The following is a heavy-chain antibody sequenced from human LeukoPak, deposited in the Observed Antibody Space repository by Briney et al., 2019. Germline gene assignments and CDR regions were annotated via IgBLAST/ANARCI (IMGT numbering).Heavy chain of an antibody. J-gene: IGHJ6*02. CDR1: GDSVSSNSAA. D-gene: IGHD4-23*01. CDR3: ARTGYGGNSRNYYYGMDV. Sequence: SQTLSLTCAISGDSVSSNSAAWNWIRQSPSRGLEWLGRTYYRSKWYNDYAVSVKSRITINPDTSKIQFSLQLNSVTPEDTAVYYCARTGYGGNSRNYYYGMDVWGQGTTVTVSS. CDR2: TYYRSKWYN. V-gene: IGHV6-1*01.